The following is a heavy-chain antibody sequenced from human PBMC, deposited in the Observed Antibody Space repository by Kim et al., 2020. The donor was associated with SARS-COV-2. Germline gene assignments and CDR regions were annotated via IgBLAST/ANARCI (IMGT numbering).Heavy chain of an antibody. V-gene: IGHV3-64*01. CDR1: GFTFSSNA. Sequence: GGSLRLSCAASGFTFSSNAMHWVRQAAGKGLEYVSAISSYGGSTYYANSVKGRFTISRDNSKNTLYLQMGSLRAEDMAVYYCARALNWNIPYWGLGTLVTVSS. CDR3: ARALNWNIPY. J-gene: IGHJ4*02. D-gene: IGHD1-1*01. CDR2: ISSYGGST.